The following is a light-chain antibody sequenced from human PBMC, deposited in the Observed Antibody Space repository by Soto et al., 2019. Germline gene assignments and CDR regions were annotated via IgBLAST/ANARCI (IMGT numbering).Light chain of an antibody. J-gene: IGLJ1*01. Sequence: QSVLTQPPSASGTPGQRVTISCSGSSSNIGSYDVHWYQHLPGTAPKVLIYRNNQRPSGVPDRFSGSKSGTSASLAISGLRSEDEADYYCAVWDASLSGHVFGTGTKLTVL. CDR2: RNN. CDR3: AVWDASLSGHV. V-gene: IGLV1-47*01. CDR1: SSNIGSYD.